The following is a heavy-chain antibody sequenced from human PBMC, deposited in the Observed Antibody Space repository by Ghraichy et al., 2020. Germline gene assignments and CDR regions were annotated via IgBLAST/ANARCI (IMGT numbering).Heavy chain of an antibody. CDR1: GDSISGSNYY. D-gene: IGHD1-7*01. Sequence: SETLSLTCTVSGDSISGSNYYWGWIRQPPGKGLEWIGTIYYSGTTYYNPSLKRRVTMSVDTSTKQFSLNLTSVTAADTAVYFCARRGGNYLEGYYFDYWGQGTLVTVSS. J-gene: IGHJ4*02. CDR2: IYYSGTT. CDR3: ARRGGNYLEGYYFDY. V-gene: IGHV4-39*01.